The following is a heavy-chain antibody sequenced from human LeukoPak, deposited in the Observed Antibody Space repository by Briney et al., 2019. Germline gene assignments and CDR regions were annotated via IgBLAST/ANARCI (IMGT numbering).Heavy chain of an antibody. J-gene: IGHJ6*03. CDR3: ARVGSRRYYYMDV. V-gene: IGHV3-48*03. CDR2: ISSSGSTI. D-gene: IGHD2-2*03. Sequence: AGSLRLSCAASGFTFSSYEMNWARQAPGKGLEWVSYISSSGSTIYYADSVKGRFTISRDNAKNSLYLQMNSLRAEDTAVYYCARVGSRRYYYMDVWGKGTTVTISS. CDR1: GFTFSSYE.